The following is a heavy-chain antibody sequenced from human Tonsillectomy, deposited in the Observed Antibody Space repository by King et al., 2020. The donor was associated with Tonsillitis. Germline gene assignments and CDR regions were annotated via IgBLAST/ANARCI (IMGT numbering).Heavy chain of an antibody. CDR2: ISWDGCST. CDR1: GFTFDDYT. D-gene: IGHD4-17*01. J-gene: IGHJ4*02. V-gene: IGHV3-43*01. CDR3: AKDLGDYADYVVDY. Sequence: VQLVESGGVVVQPGGSLRLSCAASGFTFDDYTMHWVRKAPGKGLEWVSLISWDGCSTYYADSVQGRFTISRDNSKNSLYLKMNSLRTEVTALYYSAKDLGDYADYVVDYWGQGTLVTVSS.